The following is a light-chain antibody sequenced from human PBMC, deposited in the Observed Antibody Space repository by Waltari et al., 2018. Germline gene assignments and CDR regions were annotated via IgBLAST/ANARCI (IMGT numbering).Light chain of an antibody. CDR3: SSYTRSSRLV. CDR1: SSDIGANDY. CDR2: DVD. Sequence: QSALTQPASVSGSPGQSITIPCTGTSSDIGANDYVSWYQQHPGKAHQLIIFDVDKRPSGISIRFSASKSDNPASLTISGLQAEDEADYYCSSYTRSSRLVFGGGTKLVVL. V-gene: IGLV2-14*03. J-gene: IGLJ2*01.